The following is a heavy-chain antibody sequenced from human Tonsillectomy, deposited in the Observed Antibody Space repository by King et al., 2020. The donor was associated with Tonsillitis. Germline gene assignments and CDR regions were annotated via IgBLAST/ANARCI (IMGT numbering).Heavy chain of an antibody. Sequence: VQLVESGGGVVQPGRSLRLSCAASGFTFSSYGMHWVRQAPGKGLQCVAGISYDGSNKFYPDSVKGRITISRDNSKNTLYLQMNSLRAEDTAVYHCARDFSTKYTLDYWGQGTLVTVSS. J-gene: IGHJ4*02. D-gene: IGHD2-2*02. CDR3: ARDFSTKYTLDY. CDR1: GFTFSSYG. CDR2: ISYDGSNK. V-gene: IGHV3-33*05.